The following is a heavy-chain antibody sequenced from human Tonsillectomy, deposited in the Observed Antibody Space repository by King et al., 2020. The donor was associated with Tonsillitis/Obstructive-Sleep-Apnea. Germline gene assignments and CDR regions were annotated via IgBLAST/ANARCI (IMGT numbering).Heavy chain of an antibody. Sequence: QLQESGPGLVKPSETLSLTCTVSVCSISSSNYYWGWIRQPPGKVLEWIGSIYYIGSTYYNPSLKSRVTISLDTSKNQFSLKLSSVTAADTAVYYCARLNMVRGVLSDYWGQGTLVTVSS. CDR1: VCSISSSNYY. V-gene: IGHV4-39*01. J-gene: IGHJ4*02. CDR2: IYYIGST. D-gene: IGHD3-10*01. CDR3: ARLNMVRGVLSDY.